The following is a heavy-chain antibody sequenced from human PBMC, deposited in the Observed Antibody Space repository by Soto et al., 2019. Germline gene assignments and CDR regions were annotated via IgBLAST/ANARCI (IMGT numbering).Heavy chain of an antibody. CDR1: GFLFSNYA. CDR2: ISGGGGRT. V-gene: IGHV3-23*01. D-gene: IGHD6-13*01. Sequence: GGSLRLSCAASGFLFSNYAMTWVRQGAGKGLEWVSSISGGGGRTYYAGSVKGRFTISRDNSKDTVYLQMNTLGAEDTAIYYCAKHIAAAVFYYGMDVWGQGTTVTVSS. CDR3: AKHIAAAVFYYGMDV. J-gene: IGHJ6*02.